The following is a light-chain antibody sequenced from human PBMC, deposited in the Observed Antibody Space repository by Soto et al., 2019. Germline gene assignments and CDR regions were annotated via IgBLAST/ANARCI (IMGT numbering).Light chain of an antibody. CDR1: SSEVGYYNL. Sequence: QSVLTQPASVSGSPGQSITISCTGTSSEVGYYNLVSWYQHHPGKAPKLIIYEVNKRPSGVSNRFSGSKSGNTASLTISGLQAGDEADYHCCSYAGSSTYVFGAGTKVTVL. V-gene: IGLV2-23*02. CDR2: EVN. J-gene: IGLJ1*01. CDR3: CSYAGSSTYV.